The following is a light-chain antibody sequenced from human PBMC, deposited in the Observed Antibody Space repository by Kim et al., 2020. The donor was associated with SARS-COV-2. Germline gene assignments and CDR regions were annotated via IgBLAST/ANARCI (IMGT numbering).Light chain of an antibody. Sequence: DIQMTQSPSTLSASVADRVTITCRASQSVSDSLSWYQQKPGKAPKFLMHKASILQTGVPSRFTGSGSGTEFTLTINSLQPDDFATYYCQKYNSYPNTFGKGTKVDIK. CDR1: QSVSDS. CDR2: KAS. J-gene: IGKJ1*01. V-gene: IGKV1-5*03. CDR3: QKYNSYPNT.